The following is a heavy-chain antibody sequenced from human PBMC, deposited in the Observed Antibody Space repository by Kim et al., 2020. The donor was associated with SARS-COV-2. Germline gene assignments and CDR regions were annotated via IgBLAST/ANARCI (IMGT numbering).Heavy chain of an antibody. D-gene: IGHD6-13*01. V-gene: IGHV3-66*01. Sequence: GGSLRLSCAASGFTVSSNYMSWVRQAPGKGLEWVSVIYSGGNTYYADSVKGRFTISRDNSKNTLFLQMNSLRAEDTALYYCARDDASRGYSSNWSVDWGQGTLVAVSS. CDR1: GFTVSSNY. CDR3: ARDDASRGYSSNWSVD. CDR2: IYSGGNT. J-gene: IGHJ4*02.